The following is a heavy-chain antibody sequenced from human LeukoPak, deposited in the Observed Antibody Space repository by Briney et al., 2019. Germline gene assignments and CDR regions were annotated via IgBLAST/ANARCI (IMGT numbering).Heavy chain of an antibody. Sequence: SLSLTCTVAGGSITRGGYYWSWIRQHPGKGLESLAYIFYTGGTYYNPSLKSRVSIAVDTPKNQVSLRLSSVTAADTAVYYCARVPYNFRDYYYYYMDVWGKGTTVTVSS. CDR3: ARVPYNFRDYYYYYMDV. D-gene: IGHD5-24*01. CDR1: GGSITRGGYY. V-gene: IGHV4-31*03. J-gene: IGHJ6*03. CDR2: IFYTGGT.